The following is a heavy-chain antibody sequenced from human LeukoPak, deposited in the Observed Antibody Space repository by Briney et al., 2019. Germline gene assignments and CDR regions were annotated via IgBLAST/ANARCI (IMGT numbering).Heavy chain of an antibody. Sequence: GGSLRLSCAASGFIFSTHGMHWIRQAPGKGLEWVALISHAGSNEYYAASVKGRFTISRDNAKNSLYLQMNSLRAEDTALYYCAKDYGSGSIYYYYMDVWGKGTTVTISS. CDR3: AKDYGSGSIYYYYMDV. CDR2: ISHAGSNE. J-gene: IGHJ6*03. V-gene: IGHV3-30*18. CDR1: GFIFSTHG. D-gene: IGHD3-10*01.